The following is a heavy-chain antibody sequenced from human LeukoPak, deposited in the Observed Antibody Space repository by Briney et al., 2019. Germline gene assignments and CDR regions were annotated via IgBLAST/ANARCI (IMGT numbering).Heavy chain of an antibody. V-gene: IGHV3-30*02. J-gene: IGHJ5*02. D-gene: IGHD3-10*01. CDR2: IRYDGSNK. CDR3: ARDLLFVGSGPFDP. Sequence: GGSLRLSCAASGFTFSSYGMHWVRQAPGKGLEWVAFIRYDGSNKYYADSVKGRFTISRDNSKNTLYLQMNSLRAEDTAVYYCARDLLFVGSGPFDPWGQGTLVTVSS. CDR1: GFTFSSYG.